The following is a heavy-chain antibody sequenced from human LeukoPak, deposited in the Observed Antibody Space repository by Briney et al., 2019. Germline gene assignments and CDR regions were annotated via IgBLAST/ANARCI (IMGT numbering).Heavy chain of an antibody. D-gene: IGHD1-1*01. Sequence: SETLSLTCTVSGGSISSSSYYWGWIRQSPGKGLDWIGKIYHSGSTSYNPSLKSRVTISVDTSKNQFSLRLTSVTAADTAVYYCASWTPPFAYWGQGTLVTVSS. J-gene: IGHJ4*02. CDR3: ASWTPPFAY. CDR1: GGSISSSSYY. CDR2: IYHSGST. V-gene: IGHV4-39*01.